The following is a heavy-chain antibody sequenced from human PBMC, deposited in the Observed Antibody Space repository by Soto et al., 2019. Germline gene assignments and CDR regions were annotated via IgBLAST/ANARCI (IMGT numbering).Heavy chain of an antibody. CDR1: GGSISSSSYY. CDR3: ARHRVGALGY. D-gene: IGHD1-26*01. J-gene: IGHJ4*02. Sequence: SETLSLTCTVSGGSISSSSYYWGWIRQPPGKGLEWIGSIYYSGSTYYNPSLKSRVTISVDTSKNQFSLKLSSVTAADTAVYYCARHRVGALGYWGQGTLVTVSS. CDR2: IYYSGST. V-gene: IGHV4-39*01.